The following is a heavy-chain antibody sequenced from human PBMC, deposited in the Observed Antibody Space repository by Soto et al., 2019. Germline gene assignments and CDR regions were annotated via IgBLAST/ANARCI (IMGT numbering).Heavy chain of an antibody. Sequence: LSLTCTVSGGSISSYDWSWIRQPPGKGLEWVSGINWNSGSIGYADSVKGRFTISRDNAKTSLYLQMNSLRVEDTALYYCAKDRGSGSYAANYYYYGMDVWGQGTTVTVSS. D-gene: IGHD3-10*01. J-gene: IGHJ6*02. CDR3: AKDRGSGSYAANYYYYGMDV. V-gene: IGHV3-9*01. CDR2: INWNSGSI. CDR1: GGSISSYD.